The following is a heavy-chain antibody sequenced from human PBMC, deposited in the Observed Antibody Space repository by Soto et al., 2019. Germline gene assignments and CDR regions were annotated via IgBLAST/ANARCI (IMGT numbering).Heavy chain of an antibody. CDR2: LNGGSGDT. J-gene: IGHJ4*01. V-gene: IGHV1-3*01. Sequence: VKVSCKGSGYTFTKQNMHWVRQAPGQRLEWMGWLNGGSGDTQYSQKFQGRLILTGDTSASITYMELSSLTSEDTAVYYFAIYDYGLNGYWGQGTLVTVSS. CDR1: GYTFTKQN. D-gene: IGHD3-16*01. CDR3: AIYDYGLNGY.